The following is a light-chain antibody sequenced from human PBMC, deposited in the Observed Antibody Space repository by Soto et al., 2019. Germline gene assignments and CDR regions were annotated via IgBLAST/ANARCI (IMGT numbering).Light chain of an antibody. CDR3: QQYDYSRT. J-gene: IGKJ1*01. CDR1: QNISTS. Sequence: DIQLTQSPSTLSASVGDSVTITCRASQNISTSLAWYQHKPGKAPKLLMFDVSYLESGGPSRFSGSGSGTEFTLSISSLHSDDFATYYCQQYDYSRTFGQGTKVDIK. V-gene: IGKV1-5*01. CDR2: DVS.